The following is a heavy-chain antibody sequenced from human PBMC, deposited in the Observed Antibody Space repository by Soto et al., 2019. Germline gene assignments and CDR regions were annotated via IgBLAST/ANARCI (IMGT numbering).Heavy chain of an antibody. CDR2: ISGSGGST. CDR1: GFTFSSYA. D-gene: IGHD2-21*01. J-gene: IGHJ4*02. CDR3: AKDLIRAEHIEFGNAIMGYFDY. V-gene: IGHV3-23*01. Sequence: GGSLRLSCAASGFTFSSYAMSWVRQAPGKGLEWVSAISGSGGSTYYADSVKGRFTISRDNSKNTLYLQMNSLRAEDTAVYYCAKDLIRAEHIEFGNAIMGYFDYWGQGTLVTVSS.